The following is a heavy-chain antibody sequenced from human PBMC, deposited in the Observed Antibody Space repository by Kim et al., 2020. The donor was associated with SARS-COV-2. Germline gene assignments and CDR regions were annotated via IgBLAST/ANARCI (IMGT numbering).Heavy chain of an antibody. CDR2: IDSGGGGT. Sequence: GGSLRLSCAASGLTFSSHPMSWVRQAPGKGLEWVSSIDSGGGGTYYADSVKGRFTISRDNSKNTLYLQMNSLRAEDTAVYYCAKGPERGNFDYWGQGTLV. CDR1: GLTFSSHP. D-gene: IGHD1-1*01. CDR3: AKGPERGNFDY. V-gene: IGHV3-23*01. J-gene: IGHJ4*02.